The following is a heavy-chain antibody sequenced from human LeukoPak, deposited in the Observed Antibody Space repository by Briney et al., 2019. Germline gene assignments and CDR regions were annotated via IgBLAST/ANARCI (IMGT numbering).Heavy chain of an antibody. CDR2: INPSGGST. V-gene: IGHV1-46*01. Sequence: ASVKVSCKASGYTFTGYYMHWVRQAPGQGLEWMGIINPSGGSTSYAQKFQGRVTMTRDTSTSTVYMELSNLRSEDTAVYYCARVDPIVVVPAAMPVEDYWGQGTLVTVSS. D-gene: IGHD2-2*01. CDR3: ARVDPIVVVPAAMPVEDY. CDR1: GYTFTGYY. J-gene: IGHJ4*02.